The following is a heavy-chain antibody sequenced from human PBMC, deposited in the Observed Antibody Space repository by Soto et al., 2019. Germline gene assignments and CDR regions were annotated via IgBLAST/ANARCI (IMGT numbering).Heavy chain of an antibody. CDR1: GFTFGDYA. Sequence: GGSLRLSCTASGFTFGDYAMSWFRQAPGKGLEWVGFIRSKAYGGTTEYAASVKGRFTISRDDSKSIAYLQMNSLKTEDTAVYYCTRVHYYDSSGYYDFDYWGQGTLVTVSS. J-gene: IGHJ4*02. CDR2: IRSKAYGGTT. CDR3: TRVHYYDSSGYYDFDY. V-gene: IGHV3-49*03. D-gene: IGHD3-22*01.